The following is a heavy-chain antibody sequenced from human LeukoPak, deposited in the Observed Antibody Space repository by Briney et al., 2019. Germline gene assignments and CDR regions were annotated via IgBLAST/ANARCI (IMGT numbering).Heavy chain of an antibody. CDR3: AKAPYSSGWYAFDI. D-gene: IGHD6-19*01. CDR1: GFTFSSYA. Sequence: GGSLRLSCAASGFTFSSYAMNWVRQAPGKGLEWVSTITGSGANTYYADSVNGRFTISRDNSKDTLYLQMNSLRAEDTAVYYCAKAPYSSGWYAFDIWGQGTMVTVSS. V-gene: IGHV3-23*01. J-gene: IGHJ3*02. CDR2: ITGSGANT.